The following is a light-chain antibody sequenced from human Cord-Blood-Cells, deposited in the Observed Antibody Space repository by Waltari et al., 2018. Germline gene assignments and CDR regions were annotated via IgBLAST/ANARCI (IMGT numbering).Light chain of an antibody. V-gene: IGKV1-8*01. Sequence: AIRMTQSPSSFSASTGDRVTITCRASQGISSYLAWYQQKPGKAPKLLIYAASTLQSGVPSRFSGSGSGTDFTLTISCLQSEDFATYYCQQYYSYPFTLALGPKWISN. CDR2: AAS. CDR1: QGISSY. J-gene: IGKJ3*01. CDR3: QQYYSYPFT.